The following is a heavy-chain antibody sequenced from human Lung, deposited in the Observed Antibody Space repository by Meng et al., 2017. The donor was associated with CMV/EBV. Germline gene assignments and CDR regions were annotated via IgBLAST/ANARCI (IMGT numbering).Heavy chain of an antibody. V-gene: IGHV4-4*02. J-gene: IGHJ4*02. D-gene: IGHD3-22*01. CDR2: IDHVERA. CDR3: VRNGFYSLDL. Sequence: SPTCAVSGDYISSSNWWSWVRQPPGKGLEWIGQIDHVERAAYNPSLKSRGTISVDKSKNELSLKLTSVTAADTAVYYCVRNGFYSLDLWGQGTLVTVSS. CDR1: GDYISSSNW.